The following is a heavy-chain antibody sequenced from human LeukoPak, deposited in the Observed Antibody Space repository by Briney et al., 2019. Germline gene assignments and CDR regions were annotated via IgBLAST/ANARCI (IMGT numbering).Heavy chain of an antibody. CDR3: ANLKPDTAIVRGGFDY. D-gene: IGHD5-18*01. CDR2: ISGSGGST. V-gene: IGHV3-23*01. Sequence: GGSLRLSCAASGFTFSSYAMSWVRQAPGKGLEWVSAISGSGGSTYYADSVKGRFTISRDNSKNTLYLQMNSLRAEDTAVYYRANLKPDTAIVRGGFDYWGQGNLVTVSS. CDR1: GFTFSSYA. J-gene: IGHJ4*02.